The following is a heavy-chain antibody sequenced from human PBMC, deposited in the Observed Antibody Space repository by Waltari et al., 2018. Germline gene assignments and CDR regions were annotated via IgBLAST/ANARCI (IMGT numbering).Heavy chain of an antibody. J-gene: IGHJ4*02. CDR3: VKVAKGSHTYYSFDN. D-gene: IGHD3-22*01. V-gene: IGHV1-2*02. CDR1: GYTFVALQ. Sequence: QVHLVQSGAEVKKPGASVKVSCRASGYTFVALQVHWVRLVPGQGLEWMGRIDPNIGDTTYPQKFQGRITMTRDTSISTAFMELSGLRSDDTAIYYCVKVAKGSHTYYSFDNWGQGTLVTVSS. CDR2: IDPNIGDT.